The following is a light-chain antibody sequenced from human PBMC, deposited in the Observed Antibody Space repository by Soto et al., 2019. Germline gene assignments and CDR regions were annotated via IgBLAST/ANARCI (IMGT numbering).Light chain of an antibody. J-gene: IGKJ1*01. Sequence: EIVLTQSPGTLSLSPGERATLSCRASQSVSSSFLAWYQQKPGQAPRLLRATGIPDRFSGSGSGTDFTLTISRLEPEDFAVYYCQQYDSSPWTFGQGTKVEIK. CDR1: QSVSSSF. CDR3: QQYDSSPWT. V-gene: IGKV3-20*01.